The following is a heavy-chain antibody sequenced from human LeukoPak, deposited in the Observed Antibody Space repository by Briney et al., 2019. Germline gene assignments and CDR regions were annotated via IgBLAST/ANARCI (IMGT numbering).Heavy chain of an antibody. V-gene: IGHV4-39*01. CDR3: TRRCSSCPISCHY. CDR2: IYYSGDT. CDR1: GGSICSISDY. J-gene: IGHJ4*02. D-gene: IGHD6-13*01. Sequence: SETLSLTCTDSGGSICSISDYWGWIRQPPGKGLEWIGSIYYSGDTYYNPSLKSRVTISVDTSKNQLSLKLSSVTAADTAVYYCTRRCSSCPISCHYWRQGTLVTVSS.